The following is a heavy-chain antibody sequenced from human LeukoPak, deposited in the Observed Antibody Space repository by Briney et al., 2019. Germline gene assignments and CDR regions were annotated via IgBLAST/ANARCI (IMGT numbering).Heavy chain of an antibody. V-gene: IGHV4-39*07. D-gene: IGHD3-10*01. J-gene: IGHJ4*02. CDR1: GGSISSSSYY. CDR2: IYYSGST. Sequence: PSETLSLTCTVSGGSISSSSYYWGWIRQPPGKGLEWIGSIYYSGSTYYNPSLKSRVTISVDTSKNQSSLKLSSVPAADTAVYYCARTSMVRGVIAYWGQGTLVTVSS. CDR3: ARTSMVRGVIAY.